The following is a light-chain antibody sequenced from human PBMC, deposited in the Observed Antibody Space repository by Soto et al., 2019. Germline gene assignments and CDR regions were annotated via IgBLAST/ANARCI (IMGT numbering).Light chain of an antibody. CDR3: QQYDTSPVT. CDR2: GAS. CDR1: QSISGSH. Sequence: EIVLTQSPGTLSLSPGERATLSCRASQSISGSHLAWYQQRPGQAPRLLIYGASSRATGIPDRFSGSGSGTDFTSTIRRLEPDDFAVYFYQQYDTSPVTFGPGTKVDF. V-gene: IGKV3-20*01. J-gene: IGKJ3*01.